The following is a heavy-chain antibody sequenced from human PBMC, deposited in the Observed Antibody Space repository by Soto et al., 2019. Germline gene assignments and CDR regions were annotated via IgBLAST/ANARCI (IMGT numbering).Heavy chain of an antibody. D-gene: IGHD5-18*01. Sequence: EVQLLESGGGLVQPGGSLRLSCAASGFTFSSYAMSWVRQAPGKGLEWVSAISGSGGSTYYADSVKGRFTISRDNSKNTLYLQMNSLRAEDTAVYYCAKASDEEASYGYGYYFDYWGQGTLVTVSS. J-gene: IGHJ4*02. CDR1: GFTFSSYA. CDR3: AKASDEEASYGYGYYFDY. CDR2: ISGSGGST. V-gene: IGHV3-23*01.